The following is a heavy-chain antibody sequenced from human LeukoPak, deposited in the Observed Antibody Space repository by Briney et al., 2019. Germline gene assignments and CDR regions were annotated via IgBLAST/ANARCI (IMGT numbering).Heavy chain of an antibody. CDR1: GYTFTSYD. CDR3: ARGSPPGYSSSWFYYYYGMDV. D-gene: IGHD6-13*01. CDR2: MNPNSGNT. V-gene: IGHV1-8*01. J-gene: IGHJ6*02. Sequence: ASVKVSCKASGYTFTSYDINWVRQATGQGLEWMGWMNPNSGNTGYAQKFQGRVTMTRNTSISTAYMELSSLRSEDTAVYYCARGSPPGYSSSWFYYYYGMDVWGQGTTVTVSS.